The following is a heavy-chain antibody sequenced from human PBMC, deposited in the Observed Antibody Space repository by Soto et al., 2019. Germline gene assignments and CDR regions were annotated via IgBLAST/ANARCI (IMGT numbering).Heavy chain of an antibody. Sequence: GGSLRLSCAASGFTFSSYAMSWVRQAPGKGLEWVSAISGSGGSTYYADSVKGRFTISRDNPKNTLYLQMNSLRAEDTAVYYCAKDSHPTTPPAHSDWGQGTLVTVSS. D-gene: IGHD3-10*01. CDR1: GFTFSSYA. J-gene: IGHJ4*02. CDR2: ISGSGGST. V-gene: IGHV3-23*01. CDR3: AKDSHPTTPPAHSD.